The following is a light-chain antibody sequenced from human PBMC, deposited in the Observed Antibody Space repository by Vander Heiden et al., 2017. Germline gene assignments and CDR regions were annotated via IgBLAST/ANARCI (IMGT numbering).Light chain of an antibody. CDR1: QSHLHNNRKTY. V-gene: IGKV2D-29*01. CDR3: MQSIHLPLS. CDR2: EVS. Sequence: DIVMTQTPPSLSVTPGQPTSTSCKTSQSHLHNNRKTYFNWYQQKPGKAPQLLIYEVSNRFTGVPDRFSGSGSGTDFTLKISRVEAEDVGVYYCMQSIHLPLSFGQGTPLEIK. J-gene: IGKJ5*01.